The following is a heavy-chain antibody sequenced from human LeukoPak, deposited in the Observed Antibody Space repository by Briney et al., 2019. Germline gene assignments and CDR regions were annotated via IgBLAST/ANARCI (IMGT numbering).Heavy chain of an antibody. J-gene: IGHJ3*02. D-gene: IGHD3-9*01. CDR3: ATGDPTDDILTGPGAFDI. V-gene: IGHV1-24*01. CDR2: FDPEDGEI. CDR1: GYTLSELS. Sequence: RASVKVSCKVSGYTLSELSMHWVRQAPGIGLEWMGGFDPEDGEIIYAQKFQGRVTMTEDTSTDTAYMELNSLRSEDTAEYYCATGDPTDDILTGPGAFDIWGQGTMVIVSP.